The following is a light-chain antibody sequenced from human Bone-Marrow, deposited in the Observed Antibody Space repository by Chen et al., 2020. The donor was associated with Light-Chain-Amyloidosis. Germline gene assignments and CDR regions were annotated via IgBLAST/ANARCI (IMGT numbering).Light chain of an antibody. V-gene: IGLV2-14*01. CDR1: SSDVGAYNY. CDR3: SSYRSSSTWV. CDR2: AVT. Sequence: QSALPQPASVSGSPGQSITISCTGTSSDVGAYNYVSWYQQHPGQAPKVMIYAVTNRPSGVSDRFSGSKYGNTASLTISGLPAEDEADYYCSSYRSSSTWVFGGGTKLTFL. J-gene: IGLJ3*02.